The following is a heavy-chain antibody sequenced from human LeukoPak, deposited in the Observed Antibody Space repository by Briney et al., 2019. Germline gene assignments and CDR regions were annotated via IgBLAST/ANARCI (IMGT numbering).Heavy chain of an antibody. Sequence: ASVKVSCKASGYTFSSYGISWVRQAPGQGLEWMGWISACDGNTNHAQKLQGRVTMTTDTSTSTAYMELRSLRSDDTAVYYCARESNWAYYFDYWGQGTLVTVSS. D-gene: IGHD7-27*01. CDR3: ARESNWAYYFDY. CDR2: ISACDGNT. V-gene: IGHV1-18*01. CDR1: GYTFSSYG. J-gene: IGHJ4*02.